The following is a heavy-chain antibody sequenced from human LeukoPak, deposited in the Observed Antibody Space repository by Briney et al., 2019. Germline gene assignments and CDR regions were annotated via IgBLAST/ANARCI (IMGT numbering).Heavy chain of an antibody. V-gene: IGHV3-30*18. CDR1: GFTFSGYG. CDR3: AKDLSKSWLVREWFDP. CDR2: ISYDGSNK. Sequence: GGSLRLSCAASGFTFSGYGMHWVRQAPGKGLEWVAVISYDGSNKYYADSVKGRFTISRDNSKNTLYLQMNSLRAEDTAVYYCAKDLSKSWLVREWFDPWGQGTLVTVSS. D-gene: IGHD6-19*01. J-gene: IGHJ5*02.